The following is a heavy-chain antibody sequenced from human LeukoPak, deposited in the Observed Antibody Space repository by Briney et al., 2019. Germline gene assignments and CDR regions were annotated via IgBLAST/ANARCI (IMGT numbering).Heavy chain of an antibody. Sequence: HPGGSLRLSCAASGFTFSSYGMNWVRQAPGKGLEWVSYISTSSSTIYYADSVKGRFTISRDNAKNSLYLQMNSLRDEDTAVYYCARDYRSSSGWTVDYWGQGTLVTVSS. CDR3: ARDYRSSSGWTVDY. D-gene: IGHD6-19*01. V-gene: IGHV3-48*02. J-gene: IGHJ4*02. CDR1: GFTFSSYG. CDR2: ISTSSSTI.